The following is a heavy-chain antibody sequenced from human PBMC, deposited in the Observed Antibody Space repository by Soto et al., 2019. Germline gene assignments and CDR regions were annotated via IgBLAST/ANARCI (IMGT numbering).Heavy chain of an antibody. J-gene: IGHJ4*02. V-gene: IGHV4-31*03. CDR1: GGSISSGGYY. CDR3: ARISNYYDSSGYYLYYFDY. D-gene: IGHD3-22*01. CDR2: IYYSGST. Sequence: QVQLQESGPGLVKPSQTLSLTCTVSGGSISSGGYYWSWIRQHPGKGLEWIGYIYYSGSTYYNPSLKSRVTISVDTSKNKVSLKLSSVTAADTAVYYCARISNYYDSSGYYLYYFDYWGQGTLVTVSS.